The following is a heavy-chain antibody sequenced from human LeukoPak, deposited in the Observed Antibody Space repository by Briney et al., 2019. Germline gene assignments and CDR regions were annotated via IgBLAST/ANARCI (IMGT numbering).Heavy chain of an antibody. J-gene: IGHJ4*02. CDR2: IQNDGSNK. D-gene: IGHD2-2*01. CDR3: AKDCTTINSCRTFDY. Sequence: GGSLRLSCAASGFTFSSYGMHWVRQAPGRGLEWAAFIQNDGSNKYYADSVKGRFTISRDNSKNTLYPQMNSLRAEDTAVYYCAKDCTTINSCRTFDYWGKGTPVTVSP. V-gene: IGHV3-30*02. CDR1: GFTFSSYG.